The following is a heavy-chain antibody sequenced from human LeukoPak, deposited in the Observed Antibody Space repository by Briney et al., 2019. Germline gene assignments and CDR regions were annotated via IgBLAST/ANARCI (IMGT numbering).Heavy chain of an antibody. D-gene: IGHD4-17*01. Sequence: GGSLRLSCAASEFIFCSYAMHWVRQAPDKGLEWVAFTPYHGVSRYYAESVKGRFTISRDNSKNTLYLQMNSLKIEDTAVYHCAKDRHDDYASDYWGQGTLVIVSS. J-gene: IGHJ4*02. V-gene: IGHV3-30*02. CDR2: TPYHGVSR. CDR3: AKDRHDDYASDY. CDR1: EFIFCSYA.